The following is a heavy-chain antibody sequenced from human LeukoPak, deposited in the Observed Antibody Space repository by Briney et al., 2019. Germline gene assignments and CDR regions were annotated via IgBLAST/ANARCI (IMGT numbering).Heavy chain of an antibody. J-gene: IGHJ4*02. D-gene: IGHD5-18*01. CDR1: GGSISSYY. CDR3: ARLHKRGYSYGLYFDY. V-gene: IGHV4-59*08. Sequence: SETLSLTCTVSGGSISSYYWSWIRQPPGKGLEWIGYIYYSGSTNYNPSLKSRVTISVDTSKNQLSLKLSSVTAADTAVYYCARLHKRGYSYGLYFDYRGQGTLVTVSS. CDR2: IYYSGST.